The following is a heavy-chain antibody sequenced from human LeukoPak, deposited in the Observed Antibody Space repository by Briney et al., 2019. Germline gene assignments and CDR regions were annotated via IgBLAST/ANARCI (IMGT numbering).Heavy chain of an antibody. D-gene: IGHD3-10*01. J-gene: IGHJ5*02. CDR3: ARLFRPGVWFDP. V-gene: IGHV4-34*01. Sequence: GSLRLSCAASGFTFSSYWMSWVHQAPGKGLEWIGEINHSGSTNYNPSLKSRVTISVDTSKNQFSLKLTSVTAADTAVYYCARLFRPGVWFDPWGQGTLVTVSS. CDR1: GFTFSSYW. CDR2: INHSGST.